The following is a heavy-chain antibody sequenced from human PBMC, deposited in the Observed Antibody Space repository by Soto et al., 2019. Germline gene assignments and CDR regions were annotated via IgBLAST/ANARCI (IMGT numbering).Heavy chain of an antibody. CDR3: ASETYDYGSGSLSYAY. CDR2: IYYSGNT. Sequence: SETLSLTCTVSGGSISSSSYYWGWIRQPPGKGLEWIGNIYYSGNTYYSPSLRSRVTISVDTSKNQFFLKLSSVTAADTAVYYCASETYDYGSGSLSYAYWGQGTQVTVSS. J-gene: IGHJ4*02. V-gene: IGHV4-39*01. CDR1: GGSISSSSYY. D-gene: IGHD3-10*01.